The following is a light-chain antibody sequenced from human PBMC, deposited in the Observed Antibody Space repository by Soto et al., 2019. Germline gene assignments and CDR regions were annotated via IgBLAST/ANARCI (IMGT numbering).Light chain of an antibody. CDR3: HSRA. CDR1: QTISRW. J-gene: IGKJ5*01. V-gene: IGKV1-5*01. Sequence: DIQLTQTPSTLSASVGDEVTITCRASQTISRWLAWYQQKPGRAPKLLIYDASTLESGVPSRFSGSGSETEFTLTISRLRPDDFATYFCHSRAFGQGTRL. CDR2: DAS.